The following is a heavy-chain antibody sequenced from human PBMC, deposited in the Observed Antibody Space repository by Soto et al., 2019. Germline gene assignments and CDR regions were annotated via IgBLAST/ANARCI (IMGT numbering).Heavy chain of an antibody. CDR2: VSGYNGNT. V-gene: IGHV1-18*01. D-gene: IGHD1-7*01. Sequence: QVQLVQSGGEVKKPGASVKVSCKASGYTFTTSGVSWVRQAPGQGLEWMGWVSGYNGNTKYEEKVHDRVTMTTDTSTSTAYLELRSLTTDDTAVYYCARAGELPYSYYGMDVWGQGTKVIVSS. CDR1: GYTFTTSG. J-gene: IGHJ6*02. CDR3: ARAGELPYSYYGMDV.